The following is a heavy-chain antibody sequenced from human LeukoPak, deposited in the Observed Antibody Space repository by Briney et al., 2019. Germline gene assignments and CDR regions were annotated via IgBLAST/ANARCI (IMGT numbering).Heavy chain of an antibody. D-gene: IGHD3-3*01. CDR1: GGSFSGYY. CDR2: INHSGST. V-gene: IGHV4-34*01. CDR3: ARGRRFSEWLPSWYYYYYMDV. J-gene: IGHJ6*03. Sequence: SETLSLTCAVYGGSFSGYYWSWIRQPPGKGLEWIGEINHSGSTNYNPSLKSRVTISVDTSKNQFSLKLSSVTAADTAVYYCARGRRFSEWLPSWYYYYYMDVWGKGTTVTVSS.